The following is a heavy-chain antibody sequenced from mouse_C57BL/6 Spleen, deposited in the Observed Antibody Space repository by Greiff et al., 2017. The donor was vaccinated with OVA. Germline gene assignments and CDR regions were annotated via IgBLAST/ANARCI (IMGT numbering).Heavy chain of an antibody. CDR3: AREGGNYDY. Sequence: EVQLVESGPELVKPGASVKISCKASGYSFTGYYMNWVKQSPEKSLEWIGEINPSTGGTTYNQKFKAKATLTVDKSSSTAYMQLKSLTSEDSAVYYCAREGGNYDYWGQGTTLTVSS. D-gene: IGHD2-1*01. CDR1: GYSFTGYY. J-gene: IGHJ2*01. CDR2: INPSTGGT. V-gene: IGHV1-42*01.